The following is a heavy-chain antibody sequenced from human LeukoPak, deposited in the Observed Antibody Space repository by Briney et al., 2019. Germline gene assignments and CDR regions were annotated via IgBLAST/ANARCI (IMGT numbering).Heavy chain of an antibody. D-gene: IGHD4-17*01. J-gene: IGHJ4*02. CDR1: GVSISSSSYY. V-gene: IGHV4-39*07. CDR3: ARESPTVTKGGTLID. CDR2: MYYSGRT. Sequence: SETLSLTCTVSGVSISSSSYYWGGIRQPPGKGLWGTGSMYYSGRTHYHPSLKSRVSRSVDTSNHPFSLKLGSVTPADTFLCYCARESPTVTKGGTLIDWGQRPLLHVSS.